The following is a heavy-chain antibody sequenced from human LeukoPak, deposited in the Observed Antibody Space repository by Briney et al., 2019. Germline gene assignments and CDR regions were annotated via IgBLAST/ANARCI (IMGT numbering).Heavy chain of an antibody. J-gene: IGHJ4*02. V-gene: IGHV1-2*02. Sequence: GASVKVSCKASGHTFTDYYMHWVRQAPGQGFEWMGWINPNSGGTNYAQKFQSRVTMTRDTSISTAYMELTSLRSDDTAVYYCTRGLSIATRPAYYFDYWGQGTLVTVSS. D-gene: IGHD6-6*01. CDR2: INPNSGGT. CDR1: GHTFTDYY. CDR3: TRGLSIATRPAYYFDY.